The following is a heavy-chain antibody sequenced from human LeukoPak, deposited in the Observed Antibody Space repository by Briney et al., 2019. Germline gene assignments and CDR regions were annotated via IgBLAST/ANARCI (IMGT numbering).Heavy chain of an antibody. D-gene: IGHD3-22*01. J-gene: IGHJ4*02. V-gene: IGHV7-4-1*02. CDR2: INTNTGDP. CDR1: GYTFTSYA. Sequence: ASVKVSCKASGYTFTSYAMNWVRQAPGQGLEWMGWINTNTGDPTYAQGFTGRFVFSLDTSVSTAYLQISSLKAEDTAVYYCARIGSGYYLGDFDYWGQGTLVTVSS. CDR3: ARIGSGYYLGDFDY.